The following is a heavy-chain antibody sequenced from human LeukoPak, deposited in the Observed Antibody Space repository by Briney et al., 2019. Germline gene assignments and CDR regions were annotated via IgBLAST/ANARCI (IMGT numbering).Heavy chain of an antibody. Sequence: PGGSLRLSCAASAFTFRSYCMTWVRQAPGKGLEWVANIKEDGSEKYYVDSVKGRFTISRDNAKNSLYLQMNSLRVKDTAVYYCARGGFSSSWYISRDYWGQGTLVTVSS. J-gene: IGHJ4*02. CDR3: ARGGFSSSWYISRDY. CDR1: AFTFRSYC. D-gene: IGHD6-13*01. V-gene: IGHV3-7*01. CDR2: IKEDGSEK.